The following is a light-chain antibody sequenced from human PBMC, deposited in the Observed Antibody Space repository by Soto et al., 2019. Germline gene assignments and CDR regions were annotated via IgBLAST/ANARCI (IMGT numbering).Light chain of an antibody. CDR2: GAS. Sequence: EIVLTQSPATLSLSPGESATLSCRASQNVKTYLSWYQHKPGQAPRLLISGASTRATDIPTRFSGSGSGTDFTPTITVLEPEDFAIYYCHHRNNWFTFGQGTTLEI. J-gene: IGKJ2*01. CDR1: QNVKTY. CDR3: HHRNNWFT. V-gene: IGKV3-11*01.